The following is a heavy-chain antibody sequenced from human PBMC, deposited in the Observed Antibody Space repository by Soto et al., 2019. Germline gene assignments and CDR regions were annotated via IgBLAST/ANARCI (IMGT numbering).Heavy chain of an antibody. V-gene: IGHV1-3*05. D-gene: IGHD2-21*02. CDR3: VRDGGDCGYRLTYYYYMGLDV. J-gene: IGHJ6*02. CDR2: INIGSGRT. CDR1: GYDFSSYA. Sequence: QVQLVQSGAEEKQPGASVRVSCKTSGYDFSSYAMHWVRQAPGQRLEWMGGINIGSGRTEYSPNLQDRITITRDTYASTVYMALSSLKSEDTSVYFCVRDGGDCGYRLTYYYYMGLDVWGQGTTVTVSS.